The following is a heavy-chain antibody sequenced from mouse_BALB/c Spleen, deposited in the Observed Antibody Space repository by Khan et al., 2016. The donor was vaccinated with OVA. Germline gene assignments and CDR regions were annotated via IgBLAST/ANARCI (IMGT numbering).Heavy chain of an antibody. CDR3: ARSVSYFCDY. Sequence: QVQLQQSGAELKKPGASVKISCSATGYTFSSYWIEWVKQRPGHGLEWIGEILPGSGSTNYNEKFQGKATFTADPSSNSTYIRLSSLTSEDSAVYYCARSVSYFCDYWGQGTTLTVSS. J-gene: IGHJ2*01. V-gene: IGHV1-9*01. CDR1: GYTFSSYW. CDR2: ILPGSGST.